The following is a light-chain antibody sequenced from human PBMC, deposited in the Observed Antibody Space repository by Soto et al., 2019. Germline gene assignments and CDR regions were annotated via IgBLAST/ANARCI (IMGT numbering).Light chain of an antibody. CDR2: SNT. CDR3: SAWDDRLNGVV. CDR1: SSNIGSHT. J-gene: IGLJ2*01. Sequence: QSVLTQPPSASGTPGQTIAISCSGGSSNIGSHTVNWYQQLPGTAPRLLIYSNTQRPSGVPDRFSGSKSGTSGCLAISGLQSEYEGDYYCSAWDDRLNGVVFGGGTKLTVL. V-gene: IGLV1-44*01.